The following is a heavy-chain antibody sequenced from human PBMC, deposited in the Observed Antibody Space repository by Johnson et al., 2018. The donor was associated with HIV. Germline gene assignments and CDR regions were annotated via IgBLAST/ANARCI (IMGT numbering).Heavy chain of an antibody. CDR1: GFTFSSYA. Sequence: VQLVESGGGVVQPGGSLRLSCAASGFTFSSYAMHWVRQAPGKGLEYVSAITSNGDSPYYANSVKGRFTISRDNSKNTLYLQMTSLRAEDTAVYYCAREAGAGGAFDIWGQGTMVTVSS. J-gene: IGHJ3*02. CDR3: AREAGAGGAFDI. CDR2: ITSNGDSP. D-gene: IGHD3-16*01. V-gene: IGHV3-64*01.